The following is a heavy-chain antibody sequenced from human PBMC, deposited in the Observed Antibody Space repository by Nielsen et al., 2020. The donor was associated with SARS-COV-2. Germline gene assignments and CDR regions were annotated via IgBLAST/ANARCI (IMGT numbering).Heavy chain of an antibody. CDR1: GFTFDDYA. CDR2: ISWNSGSI. V-gene: IGHV3-9*01. CDR3: ATGAAAGTQNWFDL. D-gene: IGHD6-13*01. J-gene: IGHJ5*02. Sequence: SLKISCAASGFTFDDYAMHWVRQAPGKGLEWVSGISWNSGSIGYADSVKGRFTISRDNAKNSLYLQMNSLRAEDTAVYYCATGAAAGTQNWFDLWGQGTLVTVSS.